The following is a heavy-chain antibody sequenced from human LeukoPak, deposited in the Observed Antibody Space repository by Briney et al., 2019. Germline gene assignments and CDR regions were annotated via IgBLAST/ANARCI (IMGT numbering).Heavy chain of an antibody. Sequence: SETLSLTCAVYGGSFSGYYWSWIRQPPGKGLEWIGEINHSGSTNYNPSLKSRVTISVDTSKNQFTLKLSSVTAADTAVYYCARGRPYYDYWGQGTLVTVSS. J-gene: IGHJ4*02. CDR1: GGSFSGYY. V-gene: IGHV4-34*01. CDR3: ARGRPYYDY. CDR2: INHSGST.